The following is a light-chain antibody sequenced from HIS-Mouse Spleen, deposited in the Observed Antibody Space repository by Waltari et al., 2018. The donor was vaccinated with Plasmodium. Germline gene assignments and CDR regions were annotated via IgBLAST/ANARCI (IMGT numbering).Light chain of an antibody. V-gene: IGLV3-27*01. CDR2: KDS. CDR1: VLAKKY. Sequence: SYELTQPSSVSVSPGQTARSTCSGDVLAKKYARWFQQKPGPAPVLVIYKDSERPSGIPERFSGSSSGTTVTLTISGAQVEDEADYYCYSAADNNWVFGGGTKLTVL. CDR3: YSAADNNWV. J-gene: IGLJ3*02.